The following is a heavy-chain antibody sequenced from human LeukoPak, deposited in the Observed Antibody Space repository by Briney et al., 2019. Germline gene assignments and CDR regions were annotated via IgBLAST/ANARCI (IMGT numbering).Heavy chain of an antibody. V-gene: IGHV3-7*01. Sequence: PGGSLRLSCAASGFTFTTYTMTLVRQAPGKGLEWVANIKEDGGERNYVDSVEGRFAISRDNAKNSVYLQMNSLRVEDTAVYYCAREYWGVDYWGQGTLVTVSS. CDR3: AREYWGVDY. CDR2: IKEDGGER. CDR1: GFTFTTYT. J-gene: IGHJ4*02. D-gene: IGHD2-8*02.